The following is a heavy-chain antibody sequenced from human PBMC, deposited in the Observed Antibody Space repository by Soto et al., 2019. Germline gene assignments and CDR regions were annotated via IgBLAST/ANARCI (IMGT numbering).Heavy chain of an antibody. CDR3: ARDRGALGP. J-gene: IGHJ5*02. Sequence: PGGSLRLSCAAPGFTFSRYWMSWVRQAPGRGLEWVANIKQDGSEKYYVDSVKGRFTISRDNAKNSLYLQMNNLRAEDTAVYYCARDRGALGPWGQGTLVTVSS. CDR1: GFTFSRYW. V-gene: IGHV3-7*01. D-gene: IGHD3-16*01. CDR2: IKQDGSEK.